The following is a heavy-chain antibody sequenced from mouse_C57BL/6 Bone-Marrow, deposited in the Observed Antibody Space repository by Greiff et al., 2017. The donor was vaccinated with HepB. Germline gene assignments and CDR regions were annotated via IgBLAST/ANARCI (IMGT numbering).Heavy chain of an antibody. CDR1: GFTFSNYW. V-gene: IGHV6-3*01. CDR2: IRLKSDNYAT. CDR3: TGQLRLRDYAMDY. D-gene: IGHD3-2*02. J-gene: IGHJ4*01. Sequence: EVQLVESGGGLVQPGGSMKLSCVASGFTFSNYWMNWVRQSPEKGLEWVAQIRLKSDNYATHYAESVKGRFTISRDDSKSSVYLQMNNLRAEDTGIYYCTGQLRLRDYAMDYWGQGTSVTVSS.